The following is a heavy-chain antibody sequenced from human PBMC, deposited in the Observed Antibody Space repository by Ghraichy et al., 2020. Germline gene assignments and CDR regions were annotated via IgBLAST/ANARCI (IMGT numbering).Heavy chain of an antibody. Sequence: SETLSLTCTVSGGSISSYYWSWIRQPPGKGLEWIGYIYYSGSTNYNPSLKSRVTISVDTSKNQFSLKLSSVTAADTAVYYCARDVHYGAFDYWGQGTLVTVSS. J-gene: IGHJ4*02. D-gene: IGHD4-17*01. V-gene: IGHV4-59*01. CDR3: ARDVHYGAFDY. CDR2: IYYSGST. CDR1: GGSISSYY.